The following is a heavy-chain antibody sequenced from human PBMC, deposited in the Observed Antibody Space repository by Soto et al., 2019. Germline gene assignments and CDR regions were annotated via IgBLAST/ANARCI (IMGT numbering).Heavy chain of an antibody. CDR3: AKEDIVLMANDY. Sequence: EVQLLASGGGLVQPGGSLRLSCAASGFTFGTYAMNWVRQAPGKGLEWVSSISGSGDSIAYTDSVKGRFTISRDNFKNTLYLQMNSLRAEDTAVYYCAKEDIVLMANDYWGQGILVTVSS. CDR1: GFTFGTYA. J-gene: IGHJ4*02. V-gene: IGHV3-23*01. D-gene: IGHD2-8*01. CDR2: ISGSGDSI.